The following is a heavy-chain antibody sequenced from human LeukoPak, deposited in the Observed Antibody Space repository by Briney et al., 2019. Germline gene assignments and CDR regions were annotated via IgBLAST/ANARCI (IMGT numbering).Heavy chain of an antibody. Sequence: GGSLRLSCAASGFIFSGYWMSWVRQAPGKGLEWVANIKEDGSEKDYVDSVKGRFTISRDNAKNSLYLQMNSLRAEDTAVYYCARDVIARNYYYYMDVWGKGTTVTVSS. CDR3: ARDVIARNYYYYMDV. CDR1: GFIFSGYW. V-gene: IGHV3-7*01. J-gene: IGHJ6*03. D-gene: IGHD2-15*01. CDR2: IKEDGSEK.